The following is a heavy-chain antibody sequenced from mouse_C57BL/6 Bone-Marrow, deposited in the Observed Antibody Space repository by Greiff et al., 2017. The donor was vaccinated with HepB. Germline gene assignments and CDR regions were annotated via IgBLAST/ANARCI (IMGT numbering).Heavy chain of an antibody. J-gene: IGHJ2*01. Sequence: QVTLKVSGPGILQPSQTLSLTCSFSGFSLSTFGMGVGWIRQPSGKGLEWLAHIWWDDDKYYNPALKSRPTISKDTSKNPVFLKIANVDTAATATYYCARPYYDYDGYYFDYWGQGTTLTVSS. D-gene: IGHD2-4*01. CDR1: GFSLSTFGMG. V-gene: IGHV8-8*01. CDR2: IWWDDDK. CDR3: ARPYYDYDGYYFDY.